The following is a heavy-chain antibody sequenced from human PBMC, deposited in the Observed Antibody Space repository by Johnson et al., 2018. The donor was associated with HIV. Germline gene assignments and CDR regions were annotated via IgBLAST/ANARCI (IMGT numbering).Heavy chain of an antibody. V-gene: IGHV3-15*01. D-gene: IGHD2-2*01. CDR3: TTRGLVRVPAANLHALDI. CDR2: IKSKTDGGTT. CDR1: GFTFSNAW. J-gene: IGHJ3*02. Sequence: MLLVESGGGLVKPGGSLRLSCAASGFTFSNAWMSWVRQAPGKGLEWVGRIKSKTDGGTTDYAAPVKGRFTISRDDSKNTLYLQMNSLKTEDTAIYYCTTRGLVRVPAANLHALDIWGQGTMVTVSS.